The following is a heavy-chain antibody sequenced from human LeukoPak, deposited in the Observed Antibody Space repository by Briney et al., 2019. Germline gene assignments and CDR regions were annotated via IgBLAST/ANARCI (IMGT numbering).Heavy chain of an antibody. V-gene: IGHV2-5*02. CDR2: IYWDDDK. CDR1: GFSLRTRGVG. J-gene: IGHJ3*02. D-gene: IGHD5-12*01. Sequence: SGPTLVNPTPALTLTCTFSGFSLRTRGVGVGWIRQPPGKALEWLALIYWDDDKRYSPSLKSRLTFTKDTSKNQVVLTMTNMDPVDTATYYCAHFDSGYDDGGDAFDIWGQGTMVTVSS. CDR3: AHFDSGYDDGGDAFDI.